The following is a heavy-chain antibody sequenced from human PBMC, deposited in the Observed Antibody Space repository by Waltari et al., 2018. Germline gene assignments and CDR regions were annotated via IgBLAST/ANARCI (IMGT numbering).Heavy chain of an antibody. J-gene: IGHJ3*02. D-gene: IGHD2-2*01. CDR3: AREVSRYFIHAFDI. CDR2: IQYDESTI. V-gene: IGHV3-33*01. CDR1: GFSVRPYG. Sequence: QVQLVESGGGVVQPGRSVRLSCAVSGFSVRPYGMHWVRQSAGKGLEWVAFIQYDESTIHYADSVRGRFTVSRDTSKNMVALQMNSLTVEDSSIYFCAREVSRYFIHAFDIRGQGTMVIVSS.